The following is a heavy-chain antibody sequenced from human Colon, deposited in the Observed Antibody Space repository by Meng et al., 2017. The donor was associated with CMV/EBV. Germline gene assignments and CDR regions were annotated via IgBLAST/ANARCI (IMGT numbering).Heavy chain of an antibody. V-gene: IGHV3-74*01. D-gene: IGHD6-6*01. CDR2: INPDGKSI. CDR1: GFTLNNYW. Sequence: SGFTLNNYWMHWVRQAPGKGLVWVSRINPDGKSISYADSVKGRFTISRDNAKNTLYLQMNSLRVEDTAVYFCARLLRIEARGCGAFDYWGRGALVTVSS. CDR3: ARLLRIEARGCGAFDY. J-gene: IGHJ4*02.